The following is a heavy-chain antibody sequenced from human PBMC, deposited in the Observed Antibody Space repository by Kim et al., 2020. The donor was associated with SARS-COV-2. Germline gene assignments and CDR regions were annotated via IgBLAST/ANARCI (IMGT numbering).Heavy chain of an antibody. CDR3: ARGSTEGFLHPTLYYFDS. D-gene: IGHD4-4*01. Sequence: SVKVSCKASGGTLTAHTFSWVRRAPGQGLEWLGGIIPLYGTRNYAQKFRGRVTISADKSTNTVFMELISPTSEDTAVYYCARGSTEGFLHPTLYYFDSWGQGTLVIVSS. CDR2: IIPLYGTR. V-gene: IGHV1-69*06. J-gene: IGHJ4*02. CDR1: GGTLTAHT.